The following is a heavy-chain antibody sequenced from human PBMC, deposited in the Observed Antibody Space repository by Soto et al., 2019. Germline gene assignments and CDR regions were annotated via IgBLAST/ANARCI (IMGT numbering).Heavy chain of an antibody. D-gene: IGHD2-15*01. Sequence: GESLKISCNGSGYIFTSYWIGWVRQMPGKGLEWMGIIYPGDSDTRYSPSFQGQVTISADKSISTAYLQWSSLKASDTAMYYCARRIGYCSGGSCFGPFDYWGQGTLVTVSS. CDR2: IYPGDSDT. V-gene: IGHV5-51*01. CDR3: ARRIGYCSGGSCFGPFDY. J-gene: IGHJ4*02. CDR1: GYIFTSYW.